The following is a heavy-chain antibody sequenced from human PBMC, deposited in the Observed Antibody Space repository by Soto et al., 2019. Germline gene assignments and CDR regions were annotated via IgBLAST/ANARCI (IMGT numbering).Heavy chain of an antibody. D-gene: IGHD2-8*01. CDR1: GGTFSSYA. J-gene: IGHJ3*02. CDR3: ARDRATDIVLMSFDI. V-gene: IGHV1-69*13. Sequence: ASVKVSCKASGGTFSSYAISWVRQAPGQGLEWMGGIIPIFGTANYAQKFQGRVTITADESTSTAYMELSSLRSEDTAVYYCARDRATDIVLMSFDIWGQGTMVTVSS. CDR2: IIPIFGTA.